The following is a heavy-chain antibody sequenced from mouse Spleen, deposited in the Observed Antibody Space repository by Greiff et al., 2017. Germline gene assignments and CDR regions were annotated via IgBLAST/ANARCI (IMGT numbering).Heavy chain of an antibody. D-gene: IGHD1-1*01. V-gene: IGHV5-17*01. CDR2: ISSGSSTI. Sequence: EVMLVESGGGLVKPGGSLKLSCAASGFTFSDYGMHWVRQAPEKGLEWVAYISSGSSTIYYADTVKGRFTISRDNAKNTLFLQMTSLRSEDTAMYYCARGIYYYGSFDYWGQGTTLTVSS. CDR3: ARGIYYYGSFDY. CDR1: GFTFSDYG. J-gene: IGHJ2*01.